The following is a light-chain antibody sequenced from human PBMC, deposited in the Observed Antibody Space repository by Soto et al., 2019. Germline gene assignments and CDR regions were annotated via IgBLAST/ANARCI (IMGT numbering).Light chain of an antibody. CDR3: AAWDDGLNGVL. V-gene: IGLV1-44*01. Sequence: QSVLTQPPSASGTPGQRVTTSCSGSDSNIGSNTVNWYQLFPGTAPKLLIYSNILRPSGVPDRFSGSKSDTSATLAIRGLHSDDEAQYYCAAWDDGLNGVLFGGGTKVTVL. CDR2: SNI. CDR1: DSNIGSNT. J-gene: IGLJ2*01.